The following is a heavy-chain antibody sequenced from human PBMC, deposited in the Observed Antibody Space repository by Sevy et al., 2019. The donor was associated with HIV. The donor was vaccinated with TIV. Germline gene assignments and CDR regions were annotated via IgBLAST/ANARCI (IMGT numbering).Heavy chain of an antibody. CDR3: ARDHTVIGSSRYGAFDI. D-gene: IGHD6-13*01. V-gene: IGHV1-46*01. Sequence: ASVKVSCKASGYTFTSYYMHWVRQAPGQGLEWMGLINPSDGSTSYEQKFQGRVTMTRDTSTSTVYMELSSLRSVDTAVYYCARDHTVIGSSRYGAFDIRGQGTMVTVSS. CDR1: GYTFTSYY. J-gene: IGHJ3*02. CDR2: INPSDGST.